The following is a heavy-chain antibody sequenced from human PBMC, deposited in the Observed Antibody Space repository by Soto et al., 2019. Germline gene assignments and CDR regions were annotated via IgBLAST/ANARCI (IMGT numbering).Heavy chain of an antibody. D-gene: IGHD3-22*01. CDR2: IVPVFGTP. CDR1: GGSFPSDT. CDR3: TRPSSGYYHDAFDI. J-gene: IGHJ3*02. V-gene: IGHV1-69*01. Sequence: QVQLMQSGAEVKKPGSSVKVSCKASGGSFPSDTISWVRQAPGQGLEWLGGIVPVFGTPNHAQKFQGRVAISADGSTNTSYMELTSLRPDDTAGYYCTRPSSGYYHDAFDIWGQGTLVTVSS.